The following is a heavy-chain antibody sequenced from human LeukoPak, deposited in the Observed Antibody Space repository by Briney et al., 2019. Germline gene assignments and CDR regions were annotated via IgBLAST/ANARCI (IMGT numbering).Heavy chain of an antibody. CDR2: ISSSSSYI. J-gene: IGHJ1*01. Sequence: GGSLRLSCAASGFTFSSYSMNWVRQAPGKGLEWVSSISSSSSYIYYADSVKGRFTISRDNAKNSLYLQMNSLRAEDTAVYYCAKDDDWGRYKHWGQGTLVTVSS. CDR3: AKDDDWGRYKH. D-gene: IGHD3-16*01. CDR1: GFTFSSYS. V-gene: IGHV3-21*01.